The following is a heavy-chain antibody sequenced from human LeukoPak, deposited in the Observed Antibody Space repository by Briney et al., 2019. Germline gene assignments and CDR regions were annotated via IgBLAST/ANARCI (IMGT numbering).Heavy chain of an antibody. Sequence: SETLSLTCTVSGGSISSSSYYWGWIRQPPGKGLEWIGSIYYSGSTYYNPSLKSRVTISVDTSKNQFSLKLSSVTAADTAVYYCARAQYSSGWYVDYWGQGTLVTVSS. V-gene: IGHV4-39*07. D-gene: IGHD6-19*01. CDR2: IYYSGST. CDR3: ARAQYSSGWYVDY. CDR1: GGSISSSSYY. J-gene: IGHJ4*02.